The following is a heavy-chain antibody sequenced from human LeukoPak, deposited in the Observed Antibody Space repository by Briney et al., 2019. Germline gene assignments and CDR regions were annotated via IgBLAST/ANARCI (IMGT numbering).Heavy chain of an antibody. CDR3: ARDTPYKYYYDSSGSHDY. CDR1: GFTFDDYG. J-gene: IGHJ4*02. D-gene: IGHD3-22*01. CDR2: ISSSGSTI. Sequence: GGSLRLSCAASGFTFDDYGMSWVRQAPGKGLEWVSYISSSGSTIYYADSVKGRFTISRDNAKNSLYLQMNSLRAEDTAVYCCARDTPYKYYYDSSGSHDYWGQGTLVTVSS. V-gene: IGHV3-48*03.